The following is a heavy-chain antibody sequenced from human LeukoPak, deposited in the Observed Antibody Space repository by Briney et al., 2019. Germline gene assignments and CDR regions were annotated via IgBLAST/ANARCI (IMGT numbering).Heavy chain of an antibody. CDR3: AKAKEWNLDRERFDY. D-gene: IGHD1-1*01. V-gene: IGHV4-31*03. CDR1: GGSISSGGYY. CDR2: IYYSGST. Sequence: PSETLSLTCTVSGGSISSGGYYWSWIRQHPGKGLEWIGYIYYSGSTYYNPSLKSRVTISVDTSKNQFSLKLSSVTAADTAVYYCAKAKEWNLDRERFDYWGQGTLVTVSS. J-gene: IGHJ4*02.